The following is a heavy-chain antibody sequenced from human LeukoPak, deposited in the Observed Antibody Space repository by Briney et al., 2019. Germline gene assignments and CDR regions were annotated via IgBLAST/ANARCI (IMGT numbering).Heavy chain of an antibody. D-gene: IGHD5/OR15-5a*01. Sequence: SQTLSLTCAISGDSVSSNSASWNWFRQSPSRGLEWLGRTYFSSRWYYDYADSVRSRITISPDTSMNHVSLQLNSVTPEDTAMYYCTRRQYSVYEGYFDFWGQGILVTVSS. V-gene: IGHV6-1*01. J-gene: IGHJ4*02. CDR3: TRRQYSVYEGYFDF. CDR2: TYFSSRWYY. CDR1: GDSVSSNSAS.